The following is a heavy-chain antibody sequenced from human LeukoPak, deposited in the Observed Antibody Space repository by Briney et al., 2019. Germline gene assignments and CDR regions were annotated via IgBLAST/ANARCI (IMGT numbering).Heavy chain of an antibody. Sequence: PSETLSLTCTVSGGSISSGGYYWSWIRQPPGKGLEWIGYIYHSGSTYYNPSLKSRVTISVDRSKNQFSLKLSSVTAADTAVYYCARYSGSYTGNFDYWGQGTLVTVSS. J-gene: IGHJ4*02. V-gene: IGHV4-30-2*01. D-gene: IGHD1-26*01. CDR1: GGSISSGGYY. CDR3: ARYSGSYTGNFDY. CDR2: IYHSGST.